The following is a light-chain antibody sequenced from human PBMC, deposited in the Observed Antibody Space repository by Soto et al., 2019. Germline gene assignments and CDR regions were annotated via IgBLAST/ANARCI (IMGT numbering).Light chain of an antibody. CDR2: GNS. J-gene: IGLJ1*01. CDR1: SSNIGAGYD. V-gene: IGLV1-40*01. Sequence: QPVLTQPPSVSGAPGQRVTISCTGSSSNIGAGYDVHWYQQVPGTAPKLLIYGNSNRPSGVPDRFSGSKSGTSASLAITGLQAEDEADYYCQSYDSSLSGLVFGTGTKLTVL. CDR3: QSYDSSLSGLV.